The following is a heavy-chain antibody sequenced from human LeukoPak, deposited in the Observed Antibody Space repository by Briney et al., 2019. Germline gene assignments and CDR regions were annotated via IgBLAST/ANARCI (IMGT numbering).Heavy chain of an antibody. CDR3: ARPAVVVAATGDLDY. CDR2: ISGSGGST. V-gene: IGHV3-23*01. J-gene: IGHJ4*02. Sequence: GGSLRLSCAASGFTFSSYAMSWVRQAPGKGLEWVSAISGSGGSTYYADSVKGRFTISRDNSKNTLYLQMNSLRAEDTAVYYSARPAVVVAATGDLDYWGQGTLVTVSS. D-gene: IGHD2-15*01. CDR1: GFTFSSYA.